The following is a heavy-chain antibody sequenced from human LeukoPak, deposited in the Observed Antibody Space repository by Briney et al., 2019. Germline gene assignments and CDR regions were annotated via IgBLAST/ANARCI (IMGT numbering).Heavy chain of an antibody. CDR2: IKQDGSEK. J-gene: IGHJ4*02. Sequence: PGGSLRLSCAASGFTFSSYAMSWVRQAPGKGLEWVANIKQDGSEKYYVDSVKGRFTISRDNAKNSLYLQMNSLRAEDTAVYYCARDVEFIIAAAGHGSDYWGQGTLVTVSS. D-gene: IGHD6-13*01. CDR3: ARDVEFIIAAAGHGSDY. V-gene: IGHV3-7*01. CDR1: GFTFSSYA.